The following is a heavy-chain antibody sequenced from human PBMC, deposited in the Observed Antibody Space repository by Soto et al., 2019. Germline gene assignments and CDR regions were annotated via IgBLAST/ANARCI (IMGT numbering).Heavy chain of an antibody. J-gene: IGHJ6*02. CDR1: GGTFSSYT. CDR3: AGERGQQGGYYYYGMDV. V-gene: IGHV1-69*02. D-gene: IGHD6-13*01. CDR2: IIPILGIA. Sequence: SVKVSCKASGGTFSSYTISWVRQAPGQGLEWMGRIIPILGIANYAQKFQGRVTITADKSTSTAYMELSSLRSEDTAVYYCAGERGQQGGYYYYGMDVWGQGTTVTVSS.